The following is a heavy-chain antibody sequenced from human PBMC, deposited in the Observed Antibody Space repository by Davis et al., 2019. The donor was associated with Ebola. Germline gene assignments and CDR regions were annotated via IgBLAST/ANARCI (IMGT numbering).Heavy chain of an antibody. CDR1: GGSISGYY. Sequence: SETLSLTCTVSGGSISGYYWSWIRQPPGKGLEWIGEINHSGSTNYNPSLKSRVTISVDTSKNQFSLKLSSVTAADTAVYYCARGSYWTPTVTTYYYYYGMDVWGQGTTVTVSS. CDR3: ARGSYWTPTVTTYYYYYGMDV. J-gene: IGHJ6*02. D-gene: IGHD4-11*01. V-gene: IGHV4-34*01. CDR2: INHSGST.